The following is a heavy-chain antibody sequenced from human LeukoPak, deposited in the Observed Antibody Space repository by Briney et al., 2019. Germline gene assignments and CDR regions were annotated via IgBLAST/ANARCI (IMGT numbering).Heavy chain of an antibody. Sequence: SETLSLTCTVSGSSISNYYWSWIRQPPGKGLEWIGEISHSGSTNDNPSPKSRVTISVDTSKNPFSLKLSSVTAADTAVYYCASRGNSSGWYGGYYFDYWGQGTLVTVSS. CDR3: ASRGNSSGWYGGYYFDY. D-gene: IGHD6-19*01. V-gene: IGHV4-34*01. CDR2: ISHSGST. CDR1: GSSISNYY. J-gene: IGHJ4*02.